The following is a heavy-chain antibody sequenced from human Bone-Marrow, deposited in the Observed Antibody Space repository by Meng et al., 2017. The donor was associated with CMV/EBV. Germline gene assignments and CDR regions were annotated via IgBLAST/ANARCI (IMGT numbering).Heavy chain of an antibody. Sequence: TVSSNYMSWVRQGPGKGLEWVSVIYSGGSTYYADSVKGRFTISRDNSKNTLYLQMNSLRAEDTAVYYCARAVAYCSGGSCKVSEFDYWGQGTLVTVSS. CDR3: ARAVAYCSGGSCKVSEFDY. CDR1: TVSSNY. CDR2: IYSGGST. D-gene: IGHD2-15*01. J-gene: IGHJ4*02. V-gene: IGHV3-53*01.